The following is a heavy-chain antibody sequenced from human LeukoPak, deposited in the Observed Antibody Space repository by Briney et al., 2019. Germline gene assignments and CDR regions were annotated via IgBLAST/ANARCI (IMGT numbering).Heavy chain of an antibody. CDR1: GGSFSGYY. D-gene: IGHD3-22*01. J-gene: IGHJ4*02. Sequence: ETLSLTCAVYGGSFSGYYWSWIRQPPGKGLEWIGYIYYSGSTNYNPSLKSRVTISVDTSKNQFSLKLSSVTAADTAVYYCARATGGYYDSSGYYHFDYWGQGTLVTVSS. CDR3: ARATGGYYDSSGYYHFDY. CDR2: IYYSGST. V-gene: IGHV4-59*01.